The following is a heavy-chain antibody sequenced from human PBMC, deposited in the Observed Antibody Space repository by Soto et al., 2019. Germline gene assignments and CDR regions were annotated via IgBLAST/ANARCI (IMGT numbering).Heavy chain of an antibody. CDR2: ISYDGSNK. V-gene: IGHV3-30-3*01. D-gene: IGHD4-17*01. J-gene: IGHJ5*02. Sequence: QVQLVESGGGVVQPGRSLRLSCAASGFTFSSYAMHWVRQAPGKGLEWVAVISYDGSNKYYADSVKSRFTISRDNSKNTQYLQMTSLRAEDTAVYYCAREDGDYVLSPLFDPWGQGTLVTVSS. CDR3: AREDGDYVLSPLFDP. CDR1: GFTFSSYA.